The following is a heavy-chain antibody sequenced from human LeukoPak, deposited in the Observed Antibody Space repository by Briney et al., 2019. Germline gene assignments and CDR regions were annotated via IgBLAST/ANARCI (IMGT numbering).Heavy chain of an antibody. CDR1: GYSFDSYA. CDR2: INGGGDIT. D-gene: IGHD6-13*01. Sequence: GESLKLSCAGSGYSFDSYAMTWVRQAPGKGLEWVSSINGGGDITYYAESVKGRFTVSRDNSKNTLFLQMNSLRAEDTAVFYCAKRYGDSTGWFFDFWGQGSLVTVSS. CDR3: AKRYGDSTGWFFDF. J-gene: IGHJ4*02. V-gene: IGHV3-23*01.